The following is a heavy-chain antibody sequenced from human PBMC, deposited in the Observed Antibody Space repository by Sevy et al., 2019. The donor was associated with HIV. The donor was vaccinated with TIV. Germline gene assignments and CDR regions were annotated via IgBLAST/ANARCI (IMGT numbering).Heavy chain of an antibody. D-gene: IGHD4-17*01. CDR3: GRWGSDYIRDH. J-gene: IGHJ4*02. V-gene: IGHV3-49*04. CDR2: IRTGPYGGAT. CDR1: GFSFRAYA. Sequence: GGSMRLSCSTYGFSFRAYAITWVSPAPGEGLEWVGHIRTGPYGGATESGASVKGRMSLSRADSKIIAYRQMNNLYTEYTAVYYCGRWGSDYIRDHWGQGTLVTVSS.